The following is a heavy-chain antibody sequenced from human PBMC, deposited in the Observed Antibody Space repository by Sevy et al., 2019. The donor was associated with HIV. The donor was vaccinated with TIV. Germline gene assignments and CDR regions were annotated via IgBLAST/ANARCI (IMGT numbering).Heavy chain of an antibody. CDR1: GGSISSYY. Sequence: SETLSLTCTVSGGSISSYYWSWIRQPPGKGLEWIGYIYYSGSTNYNPSLKSRVTISVDTSKNQFSLKLSSVTAADTAVYYCARAPDGGSFDYWGQGTLVNVSS. CDR3: ARAPDGGSFDY. J-gene: IGHJ4*02. D-gene: IGHD1-26*01. CDR2: IYYSGST. V-gene: IGHV4-59*01.